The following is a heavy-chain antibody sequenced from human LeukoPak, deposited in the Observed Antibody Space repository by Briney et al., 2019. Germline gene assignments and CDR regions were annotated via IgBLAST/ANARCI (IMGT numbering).Heavy chain of an antibody. CDR2: INPNSGGT. D-gene: IGHD5-24*01. CDR3: ARDPEYNYHFDY. J-gene: IGHJ4*02. V-gene: IGHV1-2*02. CDR1: GYTFTGYY. Sequence: ASVKVSCKASGYTFTGYYMHWVRQAPGQGLEWMGWINPNSGGTNYAQKFQGRVTMTRDTSISTAYMELSRLRSDDTAVYYCARDPEYNYHFDYWGQGTLVTVSS.